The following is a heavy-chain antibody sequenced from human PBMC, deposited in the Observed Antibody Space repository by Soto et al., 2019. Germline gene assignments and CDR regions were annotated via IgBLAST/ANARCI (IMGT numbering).Heavy chain of an antibody. J-gene: IGHJ4*02. CDR3: ARPSGPSYSSSWYYFDY. CDR2: IYPGDSDT. V-gene: IGHV5-51*01. Sequence: PGESLKISCQGSGYRFTSYWIGWVRQMPGKGLEWMGIIYPGDSDTRYSLSFQGQVTISADKSISTAYLQWSSLKASDTAMYYCARPSGPSYSSSWYYFDYWGQGTLVTVSS. D-gene: IGHD6-13*01. CDR1: GYRFTSYW.